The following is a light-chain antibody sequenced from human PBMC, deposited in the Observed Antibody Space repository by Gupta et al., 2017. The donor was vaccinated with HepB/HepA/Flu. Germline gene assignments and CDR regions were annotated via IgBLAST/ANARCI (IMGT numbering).Light chain of an antibody. V-gene: IGKV1-39*01. J-gene: IGKJ3*01. Sequence: DIQMTQSPSSLSASVGDTVTITCRASQSISSYLNWYQQKPGKAPKLLIYAASSLQSGVPSRFSGSGSGTDFTLTISSLQPEDFATYYCQQSYSTPQFTFGPGTKVDIK. CDR2: AAS. CDR1: QSISSY. CDR3: QQSYSTPQFT.